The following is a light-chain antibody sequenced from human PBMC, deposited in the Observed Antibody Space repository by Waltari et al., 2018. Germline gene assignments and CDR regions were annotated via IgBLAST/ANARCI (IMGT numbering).Light chain of an antibody. V-gene: IGKV3D-15*01. CDR2: GAS. J-gene: IGKJ5*01. CDR3: QQYNNWPLT. CDR1: QNVATT. Sequence: EIVLTQSPGTLSLSPGERATPACRASQNVATTYVAWYQQKPGQAPRLLIYGASTRATGIPDRFSGSGSGTEFTLTISSLQSEDFAVYYCQQYNNWPLTFGQGTRLEIK.